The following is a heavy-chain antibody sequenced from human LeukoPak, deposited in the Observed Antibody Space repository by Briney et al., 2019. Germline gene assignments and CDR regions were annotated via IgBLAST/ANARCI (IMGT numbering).Heavy chain of an antibody. J-gene: IGHJ3*02. D-gene: IGHD5-24*01. V-gene: IGHV3-30*02. CDR3: AKARAIRPTDAFDI. CDR2: IRYDGSNK. Sequence: GGSLRLSCAASGFTFSSYGMHWVRQAPGKGLEWVAFIRYDGSNKYYADSVKGRFTISRDNSKNTLYLQMNSLRAEDTAAYYCAKARAIRPTDAFDIWGQGTMVTVSS. CDR1: GFTFSSYG.